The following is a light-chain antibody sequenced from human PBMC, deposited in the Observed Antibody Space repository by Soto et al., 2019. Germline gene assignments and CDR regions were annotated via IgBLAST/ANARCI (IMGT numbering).Light chain of an antibody. J-gene: IGLJ3*02. Sequence: QSALTQPASVSGSPGQSITISCTGTSSDVGSHNCVSWHQQHTGKATKFMIYGVNNRPSGVSNRFSGSKSGNTASLTISWLQAEDEADYYCSSYTSTNTWVFGGGTKLTVL. CDR2: GVN. CDR1: SSDVGSHNC. V-gene: IGLV2-14*01. CDR3: SSYTSTNTWV.